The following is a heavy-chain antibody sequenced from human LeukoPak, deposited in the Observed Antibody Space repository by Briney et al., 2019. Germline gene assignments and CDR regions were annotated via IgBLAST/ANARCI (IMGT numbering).Heavy chain of an antibody. CDR2: IYTSGST. Sequence: SETLSLTCTVSGGSISSSSYYWGWIRQPAGKGLEWIGRIYTSGSTNYNPSLKSRVTMSVDTSKNQFSLKLSSVTAADTAVYYCASSSSSWYPPDYWGQGTLVTVSS. CDR3: ASSSSSWYPPDY. D-gene: IGHD6-13*01. CDR1: GGSISSSSYY. J-gene: IGHJ4*02. V-gene: IGHV4-61*02.